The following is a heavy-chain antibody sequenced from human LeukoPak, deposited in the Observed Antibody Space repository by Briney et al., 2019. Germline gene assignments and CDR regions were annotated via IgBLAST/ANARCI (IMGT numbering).Heavy chain of an antibody. D-gene: IGHD4-11*01. CDR2: IYSGGST. J-gene: IGHJ5*02. Sequence: GGSLRLSCAASGFTVSSNYMSWVRQAPGKGLEWVSVIYSGGSTYYADSVKGRFTISRDNAKNSLYLQMNSLRAEDTAVYYCARLQHNWFDPWGQGTLVTVSS. V-gene: IGHV3-53*01. CDR1: GFTVSSNY. CDR3: ARLQHNWFDP.